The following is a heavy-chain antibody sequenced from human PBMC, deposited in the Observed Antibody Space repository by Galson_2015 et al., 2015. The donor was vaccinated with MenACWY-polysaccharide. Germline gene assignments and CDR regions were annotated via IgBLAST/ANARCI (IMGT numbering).Heavy chain of an antibody. Sequence: CAASGFTFGTYWMSWVRQAPGKGLEWVVNIKPDGSDKYYVDSVKGRFTISRDNAKNSLYLQMNGLRAEDTAIFFCARATYNGGWYPDYFDYWGQGALVTVSS. J-gene: IGHJ4*02. D-gene: IGHD6-19*01. CDR2: IKPDGSDK. CDR1: GFTFGTYW. CDR3: ARATYNGGWYPDYFDY. V-gene: IGHV3-7*01.